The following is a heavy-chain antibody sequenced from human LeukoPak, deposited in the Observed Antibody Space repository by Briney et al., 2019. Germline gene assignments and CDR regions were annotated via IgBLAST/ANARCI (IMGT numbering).Heavy chain of an antibody. CDR1: GFNFSSYW. V-gene: IGHV3-7*01. CDR2: IKQDGSEK. J-gene: IGHJ6*03. Sequence: PGGSLRLFCAASGFNFSSYWMSWVRQAPGKGLEWVANIKQDGSEKYYVDSVKGRFTISGDNAKNSLYLQMNSLRAEDTAVYYCARLSAFYYYYMDVWGKGTTVTVSS. CDR3: ARLSAFYYYYMDV.